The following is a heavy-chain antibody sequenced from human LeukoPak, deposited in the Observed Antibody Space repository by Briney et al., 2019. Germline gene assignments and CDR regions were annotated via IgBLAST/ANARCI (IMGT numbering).Heavy chain of an antibody. CDR3: ASLHDYGDYKIIDY. CDR2: IYYSGST. Sequence: SETLSLTCTVSGGSISSSSYYWGWIRQPPGKGLEWIGSIYYSGSTYYNPSLKSRVTISVDTSKNQFSLKLSSVTAADTAVYYCASLHDYGDYKIIDYWGQGTLVTVSS. J-gene: IGHJ4*02. CDR1: GGSISSSSYY. D-gene: IGHD4-17*01. V-gene: IGHV4-39*07.